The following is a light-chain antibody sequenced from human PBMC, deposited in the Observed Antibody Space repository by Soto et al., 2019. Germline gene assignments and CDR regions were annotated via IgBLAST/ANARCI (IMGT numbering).Light chain of an antibody. CDR3: LQYYNFSWT. CDR1: QGIRND. CDR2: AAS. Sequence: AIQMTQSPSSLSASVGDRVTITCRASQGIRNDLGWYQQKPGKAPKLLIYAASTLQSGVPSRFSGGGSGTHFTLTISGLQPDDFANYYCLQYYNFSWTFGQGTKVDIK. V-gene: IGKV1-6*01. J-gene: IGKJ1*01.